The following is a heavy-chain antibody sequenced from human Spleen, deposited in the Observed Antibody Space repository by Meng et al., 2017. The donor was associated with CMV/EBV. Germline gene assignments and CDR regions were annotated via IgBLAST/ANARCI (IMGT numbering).Heavy chain of an antibody. CDR2: ISSSSNYI. CDR3: ARVGEYYDSSGYPDDAFDI. Sequence: GESLKISCATSGFPFNEWSMNWVRQAPEKGLEWVSSISSSSNYIYYTDSVKGRFTISRDNAKNTLYLQMNSLRAEDTAVYYCARVGEYYDSSGYPDDAFDIWGQGTMVTVSS. V-gene: IGHV3-21*01. D-gene: IGHD3-22*01. CDR1: GFPFNEWS. J-gene: IGHJ3*02.